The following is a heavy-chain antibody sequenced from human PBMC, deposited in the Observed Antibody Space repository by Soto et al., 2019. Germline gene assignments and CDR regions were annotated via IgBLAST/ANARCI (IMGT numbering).Heavy chain of an antibody. V-gene: IGHV4-4*07. J-gene: IGHJ4*02. D-gene: IGHD3-22*01. CDR2: IYTSGST. CDR3: ARDSDYFRHSSGYYFDY. CDR1: GGSISSYY. Sequence: SETLSLTCTVSGGSISSYYWSWIRQPAGKGLEWIGRIYTSGSTNYNPSLKSRVTMSVDTSKNQFSLKLSSVTAADTAVYYCARDSDYFRHSSGYYFDYWGQGTLVTFSS.